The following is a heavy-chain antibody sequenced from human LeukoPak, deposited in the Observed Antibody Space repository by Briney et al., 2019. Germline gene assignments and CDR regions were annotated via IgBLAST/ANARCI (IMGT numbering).Heavy chain of an antibody. J-gene: IGHJ6*02. V-gene: IGHV1-24*01. CDR1: GYTLTELS. CDR2: FDPEDGET. Sequence: RASVKVSCKVSGYTLTELSMHWVRQAPGKGLEWMGGFDPEDGETIYAQKFQGRVTMTEDTSTDTAYMELRSLRSDDTAVYYCARVYYYYGMDVWGQGTTVTVSS. CDR3: ARVYYYYGMDV.